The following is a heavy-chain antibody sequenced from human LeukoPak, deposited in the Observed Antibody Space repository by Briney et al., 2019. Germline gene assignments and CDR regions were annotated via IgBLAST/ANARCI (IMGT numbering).Heavy chain of an antibody. V-gene: IGHV3-7*01. CDR2: INLDGSEK. CDR3: ARDDGFSCYSY. CDR1: GFTFSSYW. Sequence: GGSLRLSCAASGFTFSSYWMTWVRQAPGKGLEWVANINLDGSEKYYVDSVKGRFTISRDNAKDSLYPQMNSLTVEDTAVYYCARDDGFSCYSYWGQGTLVTVSS. D-gene: IGHD3/OR15-3a*01. J-gene: IGHJ4*02.